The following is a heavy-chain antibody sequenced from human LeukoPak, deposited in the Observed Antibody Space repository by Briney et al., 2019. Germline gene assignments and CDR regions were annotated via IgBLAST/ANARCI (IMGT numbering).Heavy chain of an antibody. CDR3: ARQLGHCSGGTCYFDF. V-gene: IGHV3-23*01. D-gene: IGHD2-15*01. CDR2: ISGSGGST. J-gene: IGHJ4*02. Sequence: PGGSLRLSCAASGFTFVDYGMGWVRQAPGKGLEWVSAISGSGGSTYYADSVEGRFTISRDNSKDTVYLQMNSLRVEDTAAYYCARQLGHCSGGTCYFDFWGQGTLVTVSS. CDR1: GFTFVDYG.